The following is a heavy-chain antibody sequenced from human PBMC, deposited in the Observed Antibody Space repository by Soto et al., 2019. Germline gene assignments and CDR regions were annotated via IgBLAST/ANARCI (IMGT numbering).Heavy chain of an antibody. CDR3: ARIPYDILTGYGCYGMDV. J-gene: IGHJ6*02. CDR2: IYYSGST. Sequence: QVQLQESGPGLVKPSETLSLTCTVSGGSVSSGSYYWSWIRQPPGKGLEWIGYIYYSGSTNYNPSLTMRVTMSVDTSKNQFSLRLSSVTAADTAVYYCARIPYDILTGYGCYGMDVWGQGTTVTVSS. V-gene: IGHV4-61*01. D-gene: IGHD3-9*01. CDR1: GGSVSSGSYY.